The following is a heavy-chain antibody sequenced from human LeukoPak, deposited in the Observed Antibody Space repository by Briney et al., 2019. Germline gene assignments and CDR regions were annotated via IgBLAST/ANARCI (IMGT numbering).Heavy chain of an antibody. Sequence: PSETLSLTCAVYGGSFSGYYWSWIRQPPGKGLEWIGEINHSGSTNYNPSLKSRVTISVDTSKNQFSLKLSSVTAADTAVYYCAREWDSSGYYHLNWFDPWGQGTLVTVSS. CDR2: INHSGST. D-gene: IGHD3-22*01. CDR3: AREWDSSGYYHLNWFDP. V-gene: IGHV4-34*01. J-gene: IGHJ5*02. CDR1: GGSFSGYY.